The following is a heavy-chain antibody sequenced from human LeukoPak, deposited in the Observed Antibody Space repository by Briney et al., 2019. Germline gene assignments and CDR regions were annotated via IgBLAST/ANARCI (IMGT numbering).Heavy chain of an antibody. D-gene: IGHD6-13*01. J-gene: IGHJ4*02. Sequence: GGSLRLSCAASGFTFSDYYMSWIRQAPGKGLEWVSYISSSGSTIYYADSVKGRFTTSRDNAKNSLYLQMNSLRAEDTAVYYCASGSSSYEGYYFDYWGQGTLVTVSS. CDR2: ISSSGSTI. CDR3: ASGSSSYEGYYFDY. V-gene: IGHV3-11*04. CDR1: GFTFSDYY.